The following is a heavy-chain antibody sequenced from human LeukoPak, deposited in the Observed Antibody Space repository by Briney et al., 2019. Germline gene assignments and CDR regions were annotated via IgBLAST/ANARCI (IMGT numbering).Heavy chain of an antibody. D-gene: IGHD3-22*01. CDR2: ISAYSGNT. J-gene: IGHJ4*02. CDR3: ARDRYYDATGQVDY. CDR1: GYTFTSYG. Sequence: ASVKVSCKASGYTFTSYGISWVRQAPGQGLEWMGWISAYSGNTNYAQNLQGRVTMTTDTSTSTAYMELRSLRSDDTAVYYCARDRYYDATGQVDYWGQGTLVTVSS. V-gene: IGHV1-18*01.